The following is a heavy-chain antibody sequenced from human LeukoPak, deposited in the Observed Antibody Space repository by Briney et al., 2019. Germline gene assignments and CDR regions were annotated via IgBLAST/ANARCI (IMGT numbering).Heavy chain of an antibody. Sequence: GGSLRLSCAASGFPFSSYWMSWVRQAPGKGLEWVANIKEDGSDKYYMDSVKGRFTISRDNAKNSLYLQMNSLRAEDTAVYYCARDRGYLTFDYWGQGTLVTVSS. CDR2: IKEDGSDK. CDR3: ARDRGYLTFDY. V-gene: IGHV3-7*01. J-gene: IGHJ4*02. CDR1: GFPFSSYW. D-gene: IGHD3-22*01.